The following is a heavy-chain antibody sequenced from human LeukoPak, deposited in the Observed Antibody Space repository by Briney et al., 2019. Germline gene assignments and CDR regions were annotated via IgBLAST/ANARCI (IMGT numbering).Heavy chain of an antibody. Sequence: GESLQISCRGSGYSFTSYWVDWVRQMPGKGLEWMGVVYPDDSDTRYSPPFEGRVTISADKSIDTAYLQWRSLEASDTAIYFCARRRQLGLAYFDSWGQGTLVTVSS. CDR1: GYSFTSYW. V-gene: IGHV5-51*01. CDR2: VYPDDSDT. J-gene: IGHJ4*02. CDR3: ARRRQLGLAYFDS. D-gene: IGHD1-1*01.